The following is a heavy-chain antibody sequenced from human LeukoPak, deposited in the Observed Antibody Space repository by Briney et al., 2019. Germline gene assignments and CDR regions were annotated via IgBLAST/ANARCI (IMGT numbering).Heavy chain of an antibody. Sequence: GGSLRLSCAASGFTVSFNYMNWVRQAPGEGLEWVSLIDTGGTTYYADPVEGRFTISRDSSKNTLFLQMNNLRADDTAVYYCARHNRGGYDFFDFWGQGTLVTVAS. CDR1: GFTVSFNY. V-gene: IGHV3-53*01. CDR2: IDTGGTT. CDR3: ARHNRGGYDFFDF. J-gene: IGHJ4*02. D-gene: IGHD5-12*01.